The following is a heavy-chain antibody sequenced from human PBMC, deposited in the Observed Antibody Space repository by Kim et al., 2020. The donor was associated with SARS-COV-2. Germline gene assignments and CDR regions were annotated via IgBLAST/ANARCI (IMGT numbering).Heavy chain of an antibody. CDR2: IYYSGST. CDR3: ATTTRGTASGYCSGGSCYSNPYWYFDL. V-gene: IGHV4-31*03. D-gene: IGHD2-15*01. Sequence: SETLSLTCTVSGGSISSGGYYWSWIRQHPGKGLEWIGYIYYSGSTYYNPSLKSRVTISVDTSKNQFSLKLSSVTAADTAVYYCATTTRGTASGYCSGGSCYSNPYWYFDLWGRGTLVTVSS. CDR1: GGSISSGGYY. J-gene: IGHJ2*01.